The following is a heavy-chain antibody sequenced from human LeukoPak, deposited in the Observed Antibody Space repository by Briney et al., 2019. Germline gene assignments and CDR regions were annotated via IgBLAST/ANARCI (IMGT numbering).Heavy chain of an antibody. CDR3: ARFQYCTSTSCYDGDY. J-gene: IGHJ4*02. V-gene: IGHV7-4-1*02. Sequence: ASVKVSCKASGYTFTSYAMNWVRQAPGQGLEWMGWISTNTGNPTYAQGFTGRFVFSLDTSVSTAYLQISSLKAEDTAVYFCARFQYCTSTSCYDGDYWGQGTLVTVSS. CDR1: GYTFTSYA. D-gene: IGHD2-2*01. CDR2: ISTNTGNP.